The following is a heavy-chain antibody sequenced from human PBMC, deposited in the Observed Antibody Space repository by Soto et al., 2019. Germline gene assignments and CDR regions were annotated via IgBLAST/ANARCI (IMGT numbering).Heavy chain of an antibody. CDR2: ISAGGGNT. J-gene: IGHJ4*02. CDR3: ATRACYDISGYYEYYFDY. CDR1: GFTFSNYG. D-gene: IGHD3-22*01. V-gene: IGHV3-23*01. Sequence: GGSLRLSCAASGFTFSNYGMSWVRQAPGKGLEWVSGISAGGGNTYYADSVKGRFTISRDNSRNTLYLQMNSLRAEDTAVYYCATRACYDISGYYEYYFDYWGQGSLVTVSS.